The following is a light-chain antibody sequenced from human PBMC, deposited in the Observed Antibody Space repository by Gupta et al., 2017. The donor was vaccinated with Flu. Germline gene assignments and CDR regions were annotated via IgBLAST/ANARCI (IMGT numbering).Light chain of an antibody. CDR2: GAS. J-gene: IGKJ3*01. V-gene: IGKV3-20*01. Sequence: GPLSLSPGGRVTISCRASPSVQGDYLVWYQQKPGEPPRLLIYGASSRAPGIPDRFSGSGSGTDFTLTISRLEPEDFAIYYCQQDSSFPFTFGPGTKVDF. CDR3: QQDSSFPFT. CDR1: PSVQGDY.